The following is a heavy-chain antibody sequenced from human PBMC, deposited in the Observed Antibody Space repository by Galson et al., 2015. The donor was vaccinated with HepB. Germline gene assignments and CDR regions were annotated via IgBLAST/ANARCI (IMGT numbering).Heavy chain of an antibody. Sequence: CLISGDSVSSNSAAWNWIRQSPSRGLEWLGRTSLRSRWYIDYAVSVKGRITINADTSKNKFSLHFNSVTPEDTAVYYCARDPRGGPDSENYFDYWGQGSLVTVSS. V-gene: IGHV6-1*01. D-gene: IGHD3-10*01. J-gene: IGHJ4*02. CDR2: TSLRSRWYI. CDR3: ARDPRGGPDSENYFDY. CDR1: GDSVSSNSAA.